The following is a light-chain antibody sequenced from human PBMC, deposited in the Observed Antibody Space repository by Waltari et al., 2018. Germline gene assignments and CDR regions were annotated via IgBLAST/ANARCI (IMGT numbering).Light chain of an antibody. J-gene: IGKJ4*01. Sequence: AIQMTQSPSSLSASVGDTVTITCRASQGIRNDLGWYQQTPGRAPRLLIYAALRLQSGVPSRFSGSGSGTDFTLTISSLQPEDFATYYCQQYNNWPPLTCGGGTKVEI. CDR3: QQYNNWPPLT. V-gene: IGKV1-6*02. CDR1: QGIRND. CDR2: AAL.